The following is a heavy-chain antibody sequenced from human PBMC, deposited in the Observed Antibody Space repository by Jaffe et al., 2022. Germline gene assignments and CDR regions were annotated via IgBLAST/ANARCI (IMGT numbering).Heavy chain of an antibody. J-gene: IGHJ6*03. CDR1: GGSISSGSYY. D-gene: IGHD6-13*01. CDR2: IYTSGST. CDR3: ARNDPDSSWYYYYYMDV. V-gene: IGHV4-61*02. Sequence: QVQLQESGPGLVKPSQTLSLTCTVSGGSISSGSYYWSWIRQPAGKGLEWIGRIYTSGSTNYNPSLKSRVTISVDTSKNQFSLKLSSVTAADTAVYYCARNDPDSSWYYYYYMDVWGKGTTVTVSS.